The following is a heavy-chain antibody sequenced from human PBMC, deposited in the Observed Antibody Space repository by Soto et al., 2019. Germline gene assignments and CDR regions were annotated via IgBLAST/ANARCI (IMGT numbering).Heavy chain of an antibody. Sequence: GASVKVSCKASGYTFTSYDINWVLQATGEGLEWMGWMNPNSGNTGYAQKFQGRVTMTRNTSISTAYMELSSLRSEDTAVYYCARGPYCSGGSCYSGYYYYYMDVWGKGTTVTVSS. D-gene: IGHD2-15*01. CDR1: GYTFTSYD. CDR2: MNPNSGNT. CDR3: ARGPYCSGGSCYSGYYYYYMDV. J-gene: IGHJ6*03. V-gene: IGHV1-8*01.